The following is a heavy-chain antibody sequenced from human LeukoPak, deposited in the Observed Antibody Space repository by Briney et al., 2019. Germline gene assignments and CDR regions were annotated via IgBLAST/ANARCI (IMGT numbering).Heavy chain of an antibody. Sequence: SETLSPTCAVYGGSFSGYYWSWIRQPPGKGLEWIGEINHSGSTNYNPSLKSRVTISVDTSKNQFSLKLSSVTAADTAVYYCARDESSSWYMDVWGKGTTVTVSS. D-gene: IGHD6-13*01. V-gene: IGHV4-34*01. CDR1: GGSFSGYY. CDR2: INHSGST. J-gene: IGHJ6*03. CDR3: ARDESSSWYMDV.